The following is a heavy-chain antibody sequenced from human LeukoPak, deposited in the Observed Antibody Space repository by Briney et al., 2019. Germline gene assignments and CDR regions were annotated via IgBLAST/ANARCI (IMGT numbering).Heavy chain of an antibody. CDR2: INHSGST. CDR1: GGSFSGYY. V-gene: IGHV4-34*01. J-gene: IGHJ4*02. D-gene: IGHD3-22*01. Sequence: SETLSLTCAVYGGSFSGYYWSWIRQPPGKGLEWIGEINHSGSTNYNPSLKSRVTISVDTSKNQFSLKLSSVTAADTAVYYCARAKRYYYDSSGYYLFDYWGQGTLVTVSS. CDR3: ARAKRYYYDSSGYYLFDY.